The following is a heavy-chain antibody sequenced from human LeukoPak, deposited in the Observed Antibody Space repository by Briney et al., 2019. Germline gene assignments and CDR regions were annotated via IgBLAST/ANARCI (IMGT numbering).Heavy chain of an antibody. J-gene: IGHJ6*03. V-gene: IGHV3-7*01. CDR2: IKQDGSEK. Sequence: PGGSLRLSCAASGFTFSSYWMSWVRQAPGKGLEWVANIKQDGSEKYYVDSVKGRFTISRDNAKNSLYPQMNSLRAEDTAVYYCARSRSAMVILYYYYYMDVWGKGTTVTVSS. CDR1: GFTFSSYW. CDR3: ARSRSAMVILYYYYYMDV. D-gene: IGHD5-18*01.